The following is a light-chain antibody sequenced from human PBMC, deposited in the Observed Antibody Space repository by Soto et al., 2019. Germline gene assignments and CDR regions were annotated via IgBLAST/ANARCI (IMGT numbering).Light chain of an antibody. CDR1: QGISTY. J-gene: IGKJ5*01. CDR2: AAS. CDR3: QKYNSAPLT. Sequence: DIQMTQSPSSLSASVGDRVTITCGASQGISTYLAWYQQKPGKVPKLLIYAASTLQSGVPSRFSGSGSGTDFTLTISSLQPEDVATYYCQKYNSAPLTFGQGTRLEIK. V-gene: IGKV1-27*01.